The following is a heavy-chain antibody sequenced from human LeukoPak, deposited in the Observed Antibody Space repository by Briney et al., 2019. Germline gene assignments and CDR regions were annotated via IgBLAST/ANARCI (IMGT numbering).Heavy chain of an antibody. CDR1: GFTFSSYA. V-gene: IGHV3-23*01. Sequence: GGSLRLSCAASGFTFSSYAMSWVRQAPGKGLEWVSAISGSGGSTYYADPVKGRFTISRDNSKNTLYLQMNRLRAEDTAVYYCAKGPTILYYYYYGMDVWGQGTTVTVSS. J-gene: IGHJ6*02. CDR3: AKGPTILYYYYYGMDV. D-gene: IGHD3-3*01. CDR2: ISGSGGST.